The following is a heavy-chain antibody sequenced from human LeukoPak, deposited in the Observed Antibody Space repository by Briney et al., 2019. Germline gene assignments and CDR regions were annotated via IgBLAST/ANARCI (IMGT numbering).Heavy chain of an antibody. Sequence: SETLSLTCNVSGGSISSYYWSWIRQPPGKGLEWIGYIYYSGSTNYNPSLKSRVTISVDTSKNQFSLKLSSVTAADTAVYYCARDHLGSGMVGEFDPWGQGTLVTVSS. CDR3: ARDHLGSGMVGEFDP. D-gene: IGHD1-26*01. J-gene: IGHJ5*02. CDR2: IYYSGST. CDR1: GGSISSYY. V-gene: IGHV4-59*13.